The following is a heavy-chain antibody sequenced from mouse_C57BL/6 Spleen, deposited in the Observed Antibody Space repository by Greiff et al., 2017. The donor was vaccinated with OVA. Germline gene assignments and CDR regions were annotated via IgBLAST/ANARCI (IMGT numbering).Heavy chain of an antibody. CDR1: GYTFTDYY. CDR3: AREGYYYAFDY. D-gene: IGHD1-1*01. Sequence: VQLQQSGPELVKPGASVKISCKATGYTFTDYYMNWVKQSHGKSLEWIGDINPNNGGTSYNQKFKGKATLTVDKSSSTAYMELRSLTSEDSAVYYCAREGYYYAFDYWGQGTTLTVSS. J-gene: IGHJ2*01. V-gene: IGHV1-26*01. CDR2: INPNNGGT.